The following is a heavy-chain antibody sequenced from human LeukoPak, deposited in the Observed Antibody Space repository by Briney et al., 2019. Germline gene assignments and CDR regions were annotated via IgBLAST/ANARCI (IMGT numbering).Heavy chain of an antibody. CDR1: GYTFTSYA. Sequence: SCKASGYTFTSYAMHWVRQAPGKGLEWVAVISYDGSNKYYADSVKGRFTISRDNSKNTLYLQMNSLRAEDTAVYYCARDFLGYCSGGSCYRFRYMDVWGKGTTVTVSS. CDR3: ARDFLGYCSGGSCYRFRYMDV. CDR2: ISYDGSNK. J-gene: IGHJ6*03. D-gene: IGHD2-15*01. V-gene: IGHV3-30*04.